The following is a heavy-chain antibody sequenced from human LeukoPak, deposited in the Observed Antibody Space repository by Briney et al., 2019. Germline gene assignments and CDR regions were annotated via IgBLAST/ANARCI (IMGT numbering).Heavy chain of an antibody. J-gene: IGHJ3*02. CDR1: GFIFSGFT. D-gene: IGHD4/OR15-4a*01. CDR3: LTIVETTIDAFDI. V-gene: IGHV3-21*01. CDR2: ISSSSTYI. Sequence: GGSLRLSCTASGFIFSGFTMTWVRQAPGKGLEWVSSISSSSTYIYYADSVKGRFTISRDNAKSTLYLQMNSLRAEDTAVYYCLTIVETTIDAFDIWGQGTKVTVSS.